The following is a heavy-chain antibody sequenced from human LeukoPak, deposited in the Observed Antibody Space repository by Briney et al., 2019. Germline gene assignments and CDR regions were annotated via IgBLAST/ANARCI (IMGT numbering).Heavy chain of an antibody. CDR2: IYYSGST. D-gene: IGHD6-13*01. V-gene: IGHV4-59*01. CDR3: ARWSAAAAGDYYYYYGMDV. CDR1: GGSISSDY. Sequence: SETLSLTCTVSGGSISSDYWSWIRQPPGKGLEWIGYIYYSGSTNYNPSLKSRVTISVDTSKNQFSLKLSSVTAADTAVYYCARWSAAAAGDYYYYYGMDVWGQGTTVTVSS. J-gene: IGHJ6*02.